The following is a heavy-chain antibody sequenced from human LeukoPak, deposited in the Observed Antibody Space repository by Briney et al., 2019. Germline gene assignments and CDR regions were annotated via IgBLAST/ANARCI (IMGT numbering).Heavy chain of an antibody. V-gene: IGHV3-23*01. CDR1: GFTFSSYA. CDR3: ARDYGSGSYYDRDQYYFDY. CDR2: INGSA. D-gene: IGHD3-10*01. Sequence: GGSLRLSCTASGFTFSSYAMSWVRQAPGKGLEWVSVINGSAYNADSVRGRFTISRDNSKNTLYLQMNSLRAEDTAVYYCARDYGSGSYYDRDQYYFDYWGQGTLVTVSS. J-gene: IGHJ4*02.